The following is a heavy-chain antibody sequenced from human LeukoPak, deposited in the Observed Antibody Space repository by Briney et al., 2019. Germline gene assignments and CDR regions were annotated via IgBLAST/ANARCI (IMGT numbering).Heavy chain of an antibody. V-gene: IGHV3-66*01. Sequence: GGSLRLSCAASGFSISSDFMTWVRQAPGKGLEWVSLIYSDGPTFYTDSVKGRFTTSRDISKNTLNLQMNSLRAEDTAVYYCAGLGPWGQGTLVTVSS. CDR2: IYSDGPT. CDR3: AGLGP. J-gene: IGHJ5*02. D-gene: IGHD7-27*01. CDR1: GFSISSDF.